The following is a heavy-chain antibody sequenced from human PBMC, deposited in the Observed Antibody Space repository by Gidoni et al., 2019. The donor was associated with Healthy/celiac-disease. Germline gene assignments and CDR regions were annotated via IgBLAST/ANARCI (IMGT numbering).Heavy chain of an antibody. D-gene: IGHD6-25*01. CDR1: GGSLSSGGYS. CDR3: ARGTSSGEYFDY. J-gene: IGHJ4*02. Sequence: QLQLQESGSGLVQPSQTLSLTCAVSGGSLSSGGYSWSWIRPTPGKGLEWIGYIYHIWSTYYNPTIKSRVTISVDRSKNQFSLKLSSVTAADTAVYYCARGTSSGEYFDYWGQGTLVTVSS. V-gene: IGHV4-30-2*01. CDR2: IYHIWST.